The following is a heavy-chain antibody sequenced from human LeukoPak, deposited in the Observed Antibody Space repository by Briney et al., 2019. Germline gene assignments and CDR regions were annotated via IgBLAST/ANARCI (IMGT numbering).Heavy chain of an antibody. V-gene: IGHV4-34*01. J-gene: IGHJ4*02. CDR3: ASPSPGGAVAGGFDY. CDR1: GGSFSNYY. D-gene: IGHD6-19*01. CDR2: INHSGST. Sequence: PSETLSLTCAVYGGSFSNYYWSWIRQPPGKGLEWIGEINHSGSTNYNPSLKSRVTILIDVSKNQFSLKLSSVTAADTAVYYCASPSPGGAVAGGFDYWGQGTLVTVSS.